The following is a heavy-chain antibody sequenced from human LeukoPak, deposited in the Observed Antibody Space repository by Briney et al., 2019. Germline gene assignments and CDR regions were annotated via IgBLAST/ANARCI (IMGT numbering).Heavy chain of an antibody. V-gene: IGHV1-69*13. D-gene: IGHD3-9*01. J-gene: IGHJ6*03. CDR1: GYTFTTYG. CDR3: ARGPLTGYSPPTYYYYYMDV. CDR2: IIPISGTA. Sequence: SVKVSCKASGYTFTTYGISWVRQAPGQGLEWMGGIIPISGTANYAQKFQGRVTITADESTSTAYMELSSLRSEDTAVYYCARGPLTGYSPPTYYYYYMDVWGKGTTVTISS.